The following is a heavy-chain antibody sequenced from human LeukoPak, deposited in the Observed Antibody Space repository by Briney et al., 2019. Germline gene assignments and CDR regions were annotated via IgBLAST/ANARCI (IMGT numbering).Heavy chain of an antibody. V-gene: IGHV3-9*01. Sequence: GGSLRLSCAASGFTFDDYAMHWVRQAPGKGLEWVSGISYNSDTIAYADSVKGRFTISRDSAKNSLYLQMNSLRAEDTALYYCAKDYCGGDCYSGWYFDLWGRGTLVTVSS. CDR2: ISYNSDTI. J-gene: IGHJ2*01. CDR1: GFTFDDYA. D-gene: IGHD2-21*02. CDR3: AKDYCGGDCYSGWYFDL.